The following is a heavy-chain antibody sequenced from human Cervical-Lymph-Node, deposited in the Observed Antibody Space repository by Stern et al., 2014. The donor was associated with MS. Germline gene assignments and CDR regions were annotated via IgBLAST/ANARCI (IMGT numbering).Heavy chain of an antibody. Sequence: EVQLVESGGGVIQPGGCLRLSCTASGFTVSRDYMTWVRQAPGKGLEWVSLITNVGSAFYTDSVKVRFTISRDDSKNTVYLHMTSLRAEDTAMYYCARDTSSPERSDWWGQGTLVTVSS. V-gene: IGHV3-53*01. CDR3: ARDTSSPERSDW. CDR2: ITNVGSA. CDR1: GFTVSRDY. D-gene: IGHD1-1*01. J-gene: IGHJ4*02.